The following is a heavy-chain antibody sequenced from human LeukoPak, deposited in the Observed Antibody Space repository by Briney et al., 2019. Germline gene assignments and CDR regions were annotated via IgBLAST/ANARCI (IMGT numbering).Heavy chain of an antibody. V-gene: IGHV1-2*02. CDR3: ARDGSSTRDNWFDP. CDR1: GYTFTGYY. CDR2: INPNSGGT. J-gene: IGHJ5*02. D-gene: IGHD2-2*01. Sequence: ASVKVSCKASGYTFTGYYMHWVRQAPGQGLEWMGWINPNSGGTNYAQKFQGRVTMTRDMSISTAYMELSRLRSDDTAVYYCARDGSSTRDNWFDPWGQGTLVTVSS.